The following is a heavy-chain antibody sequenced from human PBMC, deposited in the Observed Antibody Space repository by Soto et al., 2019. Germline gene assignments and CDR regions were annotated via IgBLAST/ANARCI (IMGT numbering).Heavy chain of an antibody. CDR3: ARCSGGTCYSHSFDI. J-gene: IGHJ3*02. CDR1: GFTFSSYS. D-gene: IGHD2-15*01. CDR2: ISGGSSTI. Sequence: PGGSLRLSCAASGFTFSSYSMNWVRQAPGKGLEWVSYISGGSSTIYYADSVKGRFTISRDNAKNSVFLQMNSLRAEDTAVYYCARCSGGTCYSHSFDIWGQGTLVTVSS. V-gene: IGHV3-48*01.